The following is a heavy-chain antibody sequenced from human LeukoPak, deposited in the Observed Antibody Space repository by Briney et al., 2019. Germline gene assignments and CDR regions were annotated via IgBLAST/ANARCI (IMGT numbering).Heavy chain of an antibody. J-gene: IGHJ4*02. Sequence: GGSLRLSCAASGFTFSSFGIHWVRQSPGKGLEWVTVVWFDGSRQYYAESVKGRFTISRDDSKNTVYLQMSSLRVEDTGVYYCAREEGSSWMYWGQGTLVSVSS. CDR1: GFTFSSFG. CDR2: VWFDGSRQ. V-gene: IGHV3-33*01. D-gene: IGHD6-13*01. CDR3: AREEGSSWMY.